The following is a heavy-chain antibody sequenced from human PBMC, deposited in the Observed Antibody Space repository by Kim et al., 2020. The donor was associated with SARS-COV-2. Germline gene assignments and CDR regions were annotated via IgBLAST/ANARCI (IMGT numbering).Heavy chain of an antibody. V-gene: IGHV5-10-1*01. CDR3: ARHEAIADPEHDAFDI. CDR1: GYSFTSYW. J-gene: IGHJ3*02. D-gene: IGHD6-13*01. CDR2: IDPSDSYT. Sequence: GESLKISCKGSGYSFTSYWISWVRQMPGKGLEWIGRIDPSDSYTNYSPSFQGHVTISADKSISTAYLQWSSLKASDTAMYYCARHEAIADPEHDAFDIWGQGTMVTVSS.